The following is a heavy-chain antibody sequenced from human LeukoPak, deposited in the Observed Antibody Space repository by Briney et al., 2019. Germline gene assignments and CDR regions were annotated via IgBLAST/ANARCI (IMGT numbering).Heavy chain of an antibody. Sequence: SETLSLTCAVSGGSISSDDNPWSWIRQPPGKGLEWIGHIYHTGSTYYNPSLKSRVTISVDTSKNQFSLKLNSVTAADTAVYYCATNNYDFWSGYDNWFDPWGQGTLVTVSS. D-gene: IGHD3-3*01. CDR1: GGSISSDDNP. J-gene: IGHJ5*02. CDR3: ATNNYDFWSGYDNWFDP. CDR2: IYHTGST. V-gene: IGHV4-30-2*03.